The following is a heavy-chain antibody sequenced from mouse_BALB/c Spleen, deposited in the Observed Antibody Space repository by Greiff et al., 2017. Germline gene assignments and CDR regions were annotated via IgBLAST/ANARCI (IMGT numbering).Heavy chain of an antibody. V-gene: IGHV5-9-3*01. J-gene: IGHJ1*01. D-gene: IGHD2-14*01. CDR2: ISSGGSYT. CDR3: ARYRYDDWYFDV. Sequence: EVKVVESGGGLVKPGGSLKLSCAASGFTFSSYAMSWVRQTPEKRLEWVATISSGGSYTYYPDSVKGRFTISRDNAKNTLYLQMSSLRSEDTAMYYCARYRYDDWYFDVWGAGTTVTVSS. CDR1: GFTFSSYA.